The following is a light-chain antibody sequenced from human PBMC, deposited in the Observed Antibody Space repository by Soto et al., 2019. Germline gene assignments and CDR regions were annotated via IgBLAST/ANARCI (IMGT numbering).Light chain of an antibody. CDR2: GNT. CDR1: SYNIGAGYD. Sequence: QSVLTQPPSVYGAPGQRVTISCTGSSYNIGAGYDVHWYQQLPGRAPKLLIYGNTNRPSGVPDRFSGSKSGTSASLAITGLQAEDEADYYCLSFDSSLSVVFGGGTKLTVL. CDR3: LSFDSSLSVV. V-gene: IGLV1-40*01. J-gene: IGLJ2*01.